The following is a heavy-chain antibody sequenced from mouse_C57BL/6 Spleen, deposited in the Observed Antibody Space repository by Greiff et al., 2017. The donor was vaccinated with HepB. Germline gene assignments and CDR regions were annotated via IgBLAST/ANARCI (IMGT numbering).Heavy chain of an antibody. D-gene: IGHD1-1*01. J-gene: IGHJ4*01. CDR2: IDPSDSYT. Sequence: VQLQQPGAELVRPGTSVKLSCKASGYTFTSYWMHWVKQRPGQGLEWIGVIDPSDSYTNYNQKFKGKATLTVDTSSSTAYMQLSSLTSEDSAVYYCARSGTTVGGSGMDYWGQGTSVTVSS. CDR1: GYTFTSYW. CDR3: ARSGTTVGGSGMDY. V-gene: IGHV1-59*01.